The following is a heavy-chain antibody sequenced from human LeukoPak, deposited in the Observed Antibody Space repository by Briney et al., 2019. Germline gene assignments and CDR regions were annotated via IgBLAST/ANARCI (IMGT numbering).Heavy chain of an antibody. CDR1: GVSLDEHG. CDR2: INWSGGST. V-gene: IGHV3-20*04. CDR3: ARAPIASPFYFDY. D-gene: IGHD2-21*01. J-gene: IGHJ4*02. Sequence: GESLTLSCTASGVSLDEHGMSWVRQVPGKGLEWVSGINWSGGSTGYADLLRGRFTLSRDHAKNSLYLQMDSLRAEDTALSYCARAPIASPFYFDYWGQGTLVTVSS.